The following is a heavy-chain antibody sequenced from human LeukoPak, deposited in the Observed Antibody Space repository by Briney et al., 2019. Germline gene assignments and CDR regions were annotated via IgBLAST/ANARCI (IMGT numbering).Heavy chain of an antibody. J-gene: IGHJ4*02. D-gene: IGHD1-26*01. V-gene: IGHV3-7*04. CDR3: AKETRGSYSDY. CDR1: GFTFSSYW. CDR2: IRQDGSEK. Sequence: GGSLRLSCAASGFTFSSYWMSWVRQAPGKGLEWVANIRQDGSEKYYADSVKGRFTISRDNSKNTVYLQMNSLRAEDTAVYYCAKETRGSYSDYWGQGTLVTVSS.